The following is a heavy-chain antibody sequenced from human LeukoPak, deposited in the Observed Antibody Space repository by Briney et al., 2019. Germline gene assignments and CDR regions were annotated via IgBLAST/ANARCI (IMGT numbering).Heavy chain of an antibody. D-gene: IGHD1-14*01. Sequence: SETLSLTCTVSGGSISSSSYYWGWIRQPPGKGLEWIGSIYYSGSTYYNPSLKSRVTISVDTSKNQFSLKLSSVTAADTAVYYCARVAPDALRYYYYMDVWGKGTTVTVSS. CDR1: GGSISSSSYY. J-gene: IGHJ6*03. CDR3: ARVAPDALRYYYYMDV. V-gene: IGHV4-39*01. CDR2: IYYSGST.